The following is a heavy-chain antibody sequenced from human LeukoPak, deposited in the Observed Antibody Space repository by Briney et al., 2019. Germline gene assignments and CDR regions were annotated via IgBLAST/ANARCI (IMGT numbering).Heavy chain of an antibody. CDR3: ARSYRNPDNQFDY. V-gene: IGHV3-21*01. D-gene: IGHD1-14*01. CDR2: ISSSSSYI. J-gene: IGHJ4*02. CDR1: GFTFSSYS. Sequence: GGSLRLSCAASGFTFSSYSMNWVRQAPGKGLEWVSSISSSSSYIYYADSVKGRFTISRDNAKNSLYLQMNSLRAEDTAVYYCARSYRNPDNQFDYWGQGTLSPSPQ.